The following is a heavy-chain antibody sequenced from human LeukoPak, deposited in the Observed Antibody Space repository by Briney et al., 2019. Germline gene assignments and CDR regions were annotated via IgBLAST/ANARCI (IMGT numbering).Heavy chain of an antibody. D-gene: IGHD6-13*01. V-gene: IGHV3-48*03. CDR3: VRGGIAATFDY. J-gene: IGHJ4*02. CDR2: ISTSGSTI. Sequence: GGSLRLSCAASGFTFRGYEMNWVRQAPGKGLEWVSFISTSGSTIYYADSVKGRFTISRDNAKNTLYLQMNSLRADDTAVYYCVRGGIAATFDYWGQGTLVTVSS. CDR1: GFTFRGYE.